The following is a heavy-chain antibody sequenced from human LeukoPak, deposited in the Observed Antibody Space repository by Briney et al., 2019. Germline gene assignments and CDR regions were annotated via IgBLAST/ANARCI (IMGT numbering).Heavy chain of an antibody. D-gene: IGHD6-19*01. CDR3: ARAGSGSGWYFDY. Sequence: GASVKVSCKASGYTFTSYGISWVRQAPGQGLEWMGWISAYNGNTNFAQKLQGRVAMTTDTSTTTAYMELRGLRFNDTAVYYCARAGSGSGWYFDYWGQGTLVTVSS. CDR2: ISAYNGNT. CDR1: GYTFTSYG. V-gene: IGHV1-18*01. J-gene: IGHJ4*02.